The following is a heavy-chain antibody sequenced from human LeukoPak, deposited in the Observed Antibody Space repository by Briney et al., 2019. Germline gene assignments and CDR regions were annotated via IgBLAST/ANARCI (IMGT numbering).Heavy chain of an antibody. Sequence: GGSLRLSCAASGFTFSSYWMHWVRQAPGKGLVWVSRINGDGSSTTYADSVKGRFTISRDNSKNTLYLQMNSLRAEDTAVYYCAKDKIAAAGTGYFQHWGQGTLVTVSS. CDR2: INGDGSST. V-gene: IGHV3-74*01. CDR3: AKDKIAAAGTGYFQH. CDR1: GFTFSSYW. D-gene: IGHD6-13*01. J-gene: IGHJ1*01.